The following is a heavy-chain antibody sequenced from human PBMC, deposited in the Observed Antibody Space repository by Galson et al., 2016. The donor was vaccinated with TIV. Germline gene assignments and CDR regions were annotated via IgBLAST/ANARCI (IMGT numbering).Heavy chain of an antibody. CDR1: GFTFSTYE. CDR2: ISSRGGTT. CDR3: ARDNRAVLDAFDI. J-gene: IGHJ3*02. Sequence: SLSLSCAGSGFTFSTYELNWVRQAPGKGLEWVSYISSRGGTTHYADSVKGRFTITRDNAKNSMDLQMNSLRVEDTAIYYCARDNRAVLDAFDIWGQGTVVT. V-gene: IGHV3-48*03. D-gene: IGHD3-10*01.